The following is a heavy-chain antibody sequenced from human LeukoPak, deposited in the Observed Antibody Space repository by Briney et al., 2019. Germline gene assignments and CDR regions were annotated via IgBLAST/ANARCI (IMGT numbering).Heavy chain of an antibody. CDR3: ASASSPSGWDWFDP. CDR1: GGSFSGYY. Sequence: KPSETLSLTCAVYGGSFSGYYWSWMRQPPGKGREWIGEINHSGSTNYNPSLKSRVTISVDTSKNQFSLKLSSVTAADTAVYYCASASSPSGWDWFDPWGQGTLVTVSS. D-gene: IGHD2-2*01. CDR2: INHSGST. V-gene: IGHV4-34*01. J-gene: IGHJ5*02.